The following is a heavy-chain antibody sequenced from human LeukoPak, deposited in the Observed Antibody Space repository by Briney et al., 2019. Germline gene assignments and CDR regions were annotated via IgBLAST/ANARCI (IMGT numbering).Heavy chain of an antibody. J-gene: IGHJ6*03. CDR1: GFTFSSYS. CDR3: ARDPPTYYDFWSGWDYYYMDV. Sequence: GGSLRLSCAASGFTFSSYSMNWVRQAPGKGLEWVSSISSSSSYIYYADSVKGRFTISRDNAKNSLYLQMNSLRAEDTAVYYCARDPPTYYDFWSGWDYYYMDVWGKGTTVTVSS. V-gene: IGHV3-21*01. D-gene: IGHD3-3*01. CDR2: ISSSSSYI.